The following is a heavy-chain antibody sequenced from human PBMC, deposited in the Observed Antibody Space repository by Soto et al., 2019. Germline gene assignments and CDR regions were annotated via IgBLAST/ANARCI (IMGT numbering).Heavy chain of an antibody. Sequence: ASVKVSCKASGYTFTSYYMHWVRRAPGQGLEWMGIINPSGGSTSYAQKFQGRVTMTRDTSTSTVYMELSSLRSEDTAVYYCARDPYCSSTSCYIGVTGFDPWGQGTLVTVSS. CDR2: INPSGGST. CDR1: GYTFTSYY. J-gene: IGHJ5*02. D-gene: IGHD2-2*02. CDR3: ARDPYCSSTSCYIGVTGFDP. V-gene: IGHV1-46*01.